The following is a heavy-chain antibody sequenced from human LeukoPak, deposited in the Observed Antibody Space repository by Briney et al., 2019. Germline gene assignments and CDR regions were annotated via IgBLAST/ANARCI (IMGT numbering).Heavy chain of an antibody. Sequence: SETLSLTCAVYGGSFSGYYWSWIRQPPGKGLEWLGEINHSGSTNYNPSLKSRVTISVDTSKNQFSLKLSSVTAADTAVYYCAHIKGPTDYYDSSGYYPKPYYYYYYGMDVWGQGTTVTVSS. CDR3: AHIKGPTDYYDSSGYYPKPYYYYYYGMDV. D-gene: IGHD3-22*01. CDR2: INHSGST. J-gene: IGHJ6*02. V-gene: IGHV4-34*01. CDR1: GGSFSGYY.